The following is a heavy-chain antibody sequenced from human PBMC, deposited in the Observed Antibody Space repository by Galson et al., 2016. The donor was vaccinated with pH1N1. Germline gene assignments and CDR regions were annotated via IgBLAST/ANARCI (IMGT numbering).Heavy chain of an antibody. CDR2: TYYRARWYN. V-gene: IGHV6-1*01. J-gene: IGHJ5*02. D-gene: IGHD3-10*01. Sequence: CAISGDSVSSHTSAWTWLRQSPSRGLEWLGWTYYRARWYNNYGVSVAGRISITPDTAKNQFSLQLKSVNPEDTAVYFCARWDHSASYIDAWGQGTLVTVSS. CDR1: GDSVSSHTSA. CDR3: ARWDHSASYIDA.